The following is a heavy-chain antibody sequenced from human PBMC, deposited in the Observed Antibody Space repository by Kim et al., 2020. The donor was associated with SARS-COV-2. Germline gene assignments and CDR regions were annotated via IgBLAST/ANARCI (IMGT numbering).Heavy chain of an antibody. CDR1: GGSISSDSYY. V-gene: IGHV4-39*01. J-gene: IGHJ6*02. D-gene: IGHD6-19*01. CDR3: ARSAIVVAGLLMNYYYGMDV. Sequence: SETLSLTCTVSGGSISSDSYYWGWIRQPPGKGLEWIGSIYYSGNTYYNPSLKSRVTISVDTSKNQVSLKLSSVTAADTAVYYCARSAIVVAGLLMNYYYGMDVWGQGTTVTVSS. CDR2: IYYSGNT.